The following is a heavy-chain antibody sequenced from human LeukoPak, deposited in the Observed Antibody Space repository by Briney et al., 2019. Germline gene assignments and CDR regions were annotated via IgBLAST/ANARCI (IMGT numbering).Heavy chain of an antibody. Sequence: PGGSLRLSCAASGFTFDDYAMHWVRHGPGTGLEWVSGISWNSGSIDYADPVKGRFTISRDNAKNSLYLQMINLRTEDTALYYCAKEDCSGATCYSGHWGQGTLVTVSS. CDR3: AKEDCSGATCYSGH. CDR2: ISWNSGSI. CDR1: GFTFDDYA. V-gene: IGHV3-9*01. J-gene: IGHJ4*02. D-gene: IGHD2-15*01.